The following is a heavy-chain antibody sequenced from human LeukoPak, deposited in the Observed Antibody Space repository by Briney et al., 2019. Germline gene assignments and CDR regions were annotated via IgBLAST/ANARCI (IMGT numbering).Heavy chain of an antibody. V-gene: IGHV3-73*01. D-gene: IGHD1-14*01. CDR1: GFAFSGST. Sequence: GGSLRLSCAASGFAFSGSTIHWIRQASGKGLEWVGRIRGRADNFATAYIASVKGRFTISRDDSKNTAYLQMNSLKTEDTAVYYCFGQIKGEFNEEPRGRGQGTLVTASS. CDR3: FGQIKGEFNEEPRG. J-gene: IGHJ4*02. CDR2: IRGRADNFAT.